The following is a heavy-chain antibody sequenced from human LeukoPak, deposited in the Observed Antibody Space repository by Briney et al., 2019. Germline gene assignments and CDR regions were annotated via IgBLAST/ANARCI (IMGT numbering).Heavy chain of an antibody. Sequence: GGSLRLSCATSGFTFSSYEMNWVRQAPGKGLEWVSTVSGSGDSTDYADSVKGRFTISRDNSKNTLYLQINSLRAEDTALYYCAKLIRDYDFWSGSYRAQWFDPWGQGTLVTVSS. V-gene: IGHV3-23*01. CDR1: GFTFSSYE. CDR3: AKLIRDYDFWSGSYRAQWFDP. J-gene: IGHJ5*02. CDR2: VSGSGDST. D-gene: IGHD3-3*01.